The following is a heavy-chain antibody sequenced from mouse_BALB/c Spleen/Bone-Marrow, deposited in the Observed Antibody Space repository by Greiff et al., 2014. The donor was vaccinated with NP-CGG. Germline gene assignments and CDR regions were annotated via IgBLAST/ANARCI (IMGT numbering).Heavy chain of an antibody. D-gene: IGHD1-1*01. CDR3: ATYYGSGWYFDV. CDR1: GYSFTDYT. Sequence: EVQLVESGPELVKPGASMKISCKASGYSFTDYTMTWVKQSHGKNLEWIGLINPYNGGTGYNQKFKGKATLTVDKSSSTAYTDLLSLTSEDSAVYYCATYYGSGWYFDVWGAGTTVTVSS. V-gene: IGHV1-26*01. CDR2: INPYNGGT. J-gene: IGHJ1*01.